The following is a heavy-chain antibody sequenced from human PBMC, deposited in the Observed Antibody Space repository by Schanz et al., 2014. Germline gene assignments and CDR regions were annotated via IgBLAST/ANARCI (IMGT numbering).Heavy chain of an antibody. J-gene: IGHJ4*02. V-gene: IGHV1-18*01. CDR1: RYTFNTYG. CDR3: ARDQSPYTNSSYVRYFDY. Sequence: QGQLVQSGPEVKEPGASVKVSCEASRYTFNTYGLNWVRQAPGQGLEWMGWISAYTNNTNYAQKVQGRVTMTADTSTSTAYMDLRSLRSDDTAVYYCARDQSPYTNSSYVRYFDYWGQGSLVTVSS. CDR2: ISAYTNNT. D-gene: IGHD6-6*01.